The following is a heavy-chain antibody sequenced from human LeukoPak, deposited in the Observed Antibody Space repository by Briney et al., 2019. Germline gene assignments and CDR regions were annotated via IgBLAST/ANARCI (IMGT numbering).Heavy chain of an antibody. CDR1: GFTFSSYS. CDR2: ISGSGGST. Sequence: RPGGSLRLPCAASGFTFSSYSMNWVRQAPGKGLEWVSAISGSGGSTYYADSVKGRFTISRDNSKNTLYLQMNSLRAEDTAVYYCARVVGSSGYYHVRPFDYWGQGTLVTVSS. V-gene: IGHV3-23*01. CDR3: ARVVGSSGYYHVRPFDY. J-gene: IGHJ4*02. D-gene: IGHD3-22*01.